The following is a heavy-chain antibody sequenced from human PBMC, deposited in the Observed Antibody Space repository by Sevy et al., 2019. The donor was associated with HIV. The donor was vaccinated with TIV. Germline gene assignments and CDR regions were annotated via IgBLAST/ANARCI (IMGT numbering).Heavy chain of an antibody. CDR3: ATEGSTVTTSKSYAMDV. Sequence: ASVKVSCKASGGTFSSYAISWVRQAPGQGLEWMGGIIPIFGTANYAQKFQGRVTITADESTSTAYMELSSLRSEDTAVYYCATEGSTVTTSKSYAMDVWGQGTTVTFSS. D-gene: IGHD4-4*01. V-gene: IGHV1-69*13. CDR2: IIPIFGTA. CDR1: GGTFSSYA. J-gene: IGHJ6*02.